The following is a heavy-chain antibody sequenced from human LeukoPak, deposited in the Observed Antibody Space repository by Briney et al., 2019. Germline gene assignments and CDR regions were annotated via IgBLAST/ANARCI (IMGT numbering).Heavy chain of an antibody. V-gene: IGHV1-46*01. CDR3: ARVPSQWLVRGGGTFDY. CDR1: GYTFTSYY. CDR2: INPSGGST. J-gene: IGHJ4*02. Sequence: ASVKASCKASGYTFTSYYMHWVRQAPEQGLEWMGIINPSGGSTSYAQKFQGRVTMTRDTSTSTVYMELSSLRSEDTAVYYCARVPSQWLVRGGGTFDYWGQGTLVTVSS. D-gene: IGHD6-19*01.